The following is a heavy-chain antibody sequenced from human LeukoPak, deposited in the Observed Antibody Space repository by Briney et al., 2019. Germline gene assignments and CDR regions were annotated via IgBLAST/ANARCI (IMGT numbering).Heavy chain of an antibody. Sequence: SVKVSCKASGGTFSSYAISWERQAPGQGLEWMGGIIPIFGTANYAQKFQGRVTITADESTSTAYMELSSLRSEDTAVYYCARDARPNYYDSSGYLDVWGQGTTVTVSS. V-gene: IGHV1-69*13. CDR2: IIPIFGTA. CDR3: ARDARPNYYDSSGYLDV. CDR1: GGTFSSYA. D-gene: IGHD3-22*01. J-gene: IGHJ6*02.